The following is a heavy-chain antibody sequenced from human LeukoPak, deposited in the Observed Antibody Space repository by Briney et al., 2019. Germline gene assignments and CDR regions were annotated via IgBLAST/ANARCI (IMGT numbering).Heavy chain of an antibody. D-gene: IGHD1-26*01. CDR3: ARVSTATLDY. J-gene: IGHJ4*02. V-gene: IGHV3-48*02. CDR2: ISTSSTR. CDR1: GFSFSRYS. Sequence: GGSLRLSCAASGFSFSRYSMSWVRQAPGKGLEWISYISTSSTRYYADPVKGRFTISRDNAKNSLYLQMNSLRDEDTAVYYCARVSTATLDYWGQGTLVTVSS.